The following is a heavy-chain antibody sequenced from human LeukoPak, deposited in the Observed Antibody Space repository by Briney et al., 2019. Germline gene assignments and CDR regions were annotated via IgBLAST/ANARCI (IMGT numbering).Heavy chain of an antibody. CDR3: ARGGYYDTSAPFDY. CDR2: ISSSDTVI. CDR1: GFTFSDYS. D-gene: IGHD3-22*01. Sequence: GGSLRLSCVASGFTFSDYSMKWVRQAPGKGLEWLSYISSSDTVIYYADSVKGRSTTSRDNAKSSLYLQMNSLRAEDTAVYYCARGGYYDTSAPFDYWGQGTLVTVSS. J-gene: IGHJ4*02. V-gene: IGHV3-48*01.